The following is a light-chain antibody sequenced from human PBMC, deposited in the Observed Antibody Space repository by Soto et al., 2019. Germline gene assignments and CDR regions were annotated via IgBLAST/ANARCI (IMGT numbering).Light chain of an antibody. Sequence: EIVMTQSPATLSVSPGERATLSCRASQSVRSNLAWYQQKPGQSPRLLIYGASGWAIGIPDRFSGSGSGTDFTLTITNVEPEDFAMYYCQQYSASPYTFGQGTKLEI. J-gene: IGKJ2*01. CDR3: QQYSASPYT. CDR1: QSVRSN. CDR2: GAS. V-gene: IGKV3-20*01.